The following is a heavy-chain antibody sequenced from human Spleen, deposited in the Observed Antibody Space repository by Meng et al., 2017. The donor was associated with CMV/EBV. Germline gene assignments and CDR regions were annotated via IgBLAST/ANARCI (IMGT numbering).Heavy chain of an antibody. Sequence: GESLKISCEASGFTFSSYGMHWVRQAPGKGLEWVAFIRYDGSNKYYADSVKGRFTISRDNSKNTLYLQMNSLRAEDTAVYYCAKVGSSTRLERDWGQGTLVTVSS. J-gene: IGHJ4*02. CDR2: IRYDGSNK. D-gene: IGHD1-1*01. V-gene: IGHV3-30*02. CDR3: AKVGSSTRLERD. CDR1: GFTFSSYG.